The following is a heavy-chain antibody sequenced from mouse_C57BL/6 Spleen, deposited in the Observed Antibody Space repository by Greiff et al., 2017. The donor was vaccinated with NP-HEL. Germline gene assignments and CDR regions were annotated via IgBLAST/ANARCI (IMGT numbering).Heavy chain of an antibody. V-gene: IGHV5-4*01. J-gene: IGHJ2*01. CDR2: ISDGGSYT. CDR1: GFTFSSYA. CDR3: AREGITTVGPGPFDY. D-gene: IGHD1-1*01. Sequence: EVHLVESGGGLVKPGGSLKLSCAASGFTFSSYAMSWVRQTPEKRLEWVATISDGGSYTYYPDNVKGRFTISRDNAKNNLYLQMSHLKSEDTAMYYCAREGITTVGPGPFDYWGQGTTLTVSS.